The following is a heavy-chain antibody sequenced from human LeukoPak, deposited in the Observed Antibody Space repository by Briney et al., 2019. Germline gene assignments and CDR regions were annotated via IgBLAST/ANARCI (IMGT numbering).Heavy chain of an antibody. CDR2: IKQDESEK. J-gene: IGHJ3*02. V-gene: IGHV3-7*01. CDR3: VREEARAFDI. CDR1: AFTFSRYW. D-gene: IGHD6-6*01. Sequence: PGGSLRLSCAASAFTFSRYWMSWVRQAPGKGLEWVANIKQDESEKYYVHSVKGRFTISRDNAKNSLFLQMNSLRDEDTAVYYCVREEARAFDIWGQGTMVTVSS.